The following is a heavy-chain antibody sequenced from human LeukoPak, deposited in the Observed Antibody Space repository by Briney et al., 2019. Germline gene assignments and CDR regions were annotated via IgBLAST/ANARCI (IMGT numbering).Heavy chain of an antibody. J-gene: IGHJ1*01. D-gene: IGHD6-13*01. CDR2: IDTKGTRT. CDR3: ASYSSSWYGYFQH. CDR1: GFILSNCA. Sequence: GGSLRLSCAASGFILSNCAMTWVRQAPGKGLEWVSGIDTKGTRTYYADSVKGRFTISRDNSKNTLYLQMNSLRAEDTAVYYCASYSSSWYGYFQHWGQGTLVTVSS. V-gene: IGHV3-23*05.